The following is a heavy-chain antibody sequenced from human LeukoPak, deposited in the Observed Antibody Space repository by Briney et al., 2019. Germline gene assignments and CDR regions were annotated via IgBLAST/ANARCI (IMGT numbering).Heavy chain of an antibody. D-gene: IGHD5-24*01. J-gene: IGHJ4*02. CDR2: IYYSGTT. CDR1: GVSISGTTNY. V-gene: IGHV4-39*01. CDR3: ARHEEEDGYNAKTVDY. Sequence: PSETLSLTCTVSGVSISGTTNYWGWVRQPPGKGLEWIGAIYYSGTTSYNPSLRSRVTISVDTSRSQFSLKLTSVTAADTAVYYCARHEEEDGYNAKTVDYWGQGTLVTVSS.